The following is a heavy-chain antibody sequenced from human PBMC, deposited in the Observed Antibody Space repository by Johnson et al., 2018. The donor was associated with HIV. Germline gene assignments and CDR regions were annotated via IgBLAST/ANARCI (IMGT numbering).Heavy chain of an antibody. D-gene: IGHD6-19*01. V-gene: IGHV3-30-3*01. CDR3: ARDRDYLQAVAGPSDAFDI. Sequence: QEQLVVSGGGVVQPGRSLRLSCAASGFTFSSYAMHWVRQAPGKGLEWVAVISYDGSNKYYADSVKGRFTISRDNSKNTLYLQMTSLRAEDTAVYYCARDRDYLQAVAGPSDAFDIWGQGTMVTVSS. J-gene: IGHJ3*02. CDR2: ISYDGSNK. CDR1: GFTFSSYA.